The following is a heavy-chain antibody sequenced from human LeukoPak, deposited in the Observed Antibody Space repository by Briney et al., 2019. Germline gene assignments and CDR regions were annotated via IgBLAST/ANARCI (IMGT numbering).Heavy chain of an antibody. J-gene: IGHJ6*02. CDR3: ARDRYSGSYALYYYYGMDV. V-gene: IGHV1-69*13. Sequence: ASVKVSCKASGYTFTGYYMHWVRQAPGQGLEWMGGIIPIFGTANYAQKFQGRVTITADESTSTAYMELSSLRSEDTAVYYCARDRYSGSYALYYYYGMDVWGQGTTVTVSS. CDR2: IIPIFGTA. D-gene: IGHD1-26*01. CDR1: GYTFTGYY.